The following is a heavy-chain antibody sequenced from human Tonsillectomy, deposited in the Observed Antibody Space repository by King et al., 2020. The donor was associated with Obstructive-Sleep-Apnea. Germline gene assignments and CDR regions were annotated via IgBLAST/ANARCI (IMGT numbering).Heavy chain of an antibody. Sequence: QLVQYGAEVKKPGASVKVSCKASGYSFAGYYMHWVRQAPGQGLEWMGWINPNSGGTKFAQRFQARVTMTSDTSISTGYMELSGLRSDDTAVYYCARGPPGYSSSWYGDYWGQGTLVTVSS. CDR2: INPNSGGT. CDR1: GYSFAGYY. J-gene: IGHJ4*02. V-gene: IGHV1-2*02. CDR3: ARGPPGYSSSWYGDY. D-gene: IGHD6-13*01.